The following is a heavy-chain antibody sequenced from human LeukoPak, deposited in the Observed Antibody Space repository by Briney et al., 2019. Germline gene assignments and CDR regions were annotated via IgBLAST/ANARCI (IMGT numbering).Heavy chain of an antibody. CDR2: ISYDGSNK. V-gene: IGHV3-30*03. Sequence: GRSLRLSCAASGFTFSSYGMHWVRQAPGKGLEGVTVISYDGSNKYYADSVKGRFTISRDNSKNTLYLQMNSLRAEDTAVYYCATKWEPPLWTSPFDYWGQGTLVTVSS. CDR3: ATKWEPPLWTSPFDY. D-gene: IGHD1-14*01. J-gene: IGHJ4*02. CDR1: GFTFSSYG.